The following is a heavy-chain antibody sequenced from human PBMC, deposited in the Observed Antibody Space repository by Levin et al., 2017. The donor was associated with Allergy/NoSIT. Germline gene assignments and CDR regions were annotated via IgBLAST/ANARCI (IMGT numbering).Heavy chain of an antibody. CDR1: GYTFTSYD. CDR2: MNPNTGKT. V-gene: IGHV1-8*01. D-gene: IGHD3-22*01. CDR3: TKGDRSGSYRHI. Sequence: ASVKVSCKASGYTFTSYDINWVRQATGQGLEWMGWMNPNTGKTGYAQKFQGRVTMTRNTSISTAYMELSSLRSEDTAVYYCTKGDRSGSYRHIWGQGTMVTVSS. J-gene: IGHJ3*02.